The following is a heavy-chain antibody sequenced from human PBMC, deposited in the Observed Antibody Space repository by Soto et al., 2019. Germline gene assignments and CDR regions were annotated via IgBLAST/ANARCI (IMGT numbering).Heavy chain of an antibody. D-gene: IGHD3-16*01. CDR3: ALVDVYVTPSPQDV. V-gene: IGHV1-18*01. J-gene: IGHJ6*02. Sequence: QVQLVQSGAEVKNPGASVKVSCKASGYTFTRYGIGWARQAPGQGLEWMGWINTYNGNTNYAQNVQGRVTLTTDTXXRTAYREPGSRRSNDPAIYYCALVDVYVTPSPQDVWGQGTTVIVSS. CDR1: GYTFTRYG. CDR2: INTYNGNT.